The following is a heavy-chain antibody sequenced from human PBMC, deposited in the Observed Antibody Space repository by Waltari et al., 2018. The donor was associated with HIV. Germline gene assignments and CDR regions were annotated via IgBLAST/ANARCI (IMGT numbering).Heavy chain of an antibody. D-gene: IGHD3-10*01. J-gene: IGHJ4*02. Sequence: EVQLVESGGGLVQPGGSLRLSCAASGFTLRRHWMSWVRQAPGKGLEGVANIKQDGSEKYYVDSVNGRFTISRDNAENSLYLQMNSLRAEDTAVYYCARGGFYGSGSKVNWGQGTLVTVSS. CDR2: IKQDGSEK. V-gene: IGHV3-7*04. CDR3: ARGGFYGSGSKVN. CDR1: GFTLRRHW.